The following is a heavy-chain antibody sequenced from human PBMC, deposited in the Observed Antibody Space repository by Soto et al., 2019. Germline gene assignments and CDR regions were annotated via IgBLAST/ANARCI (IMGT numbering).Heavy chain of an antibody. V-gene: IGHV4-59*04. D-gene: IGHD5-12*01. CDR1: GASISSSY. CDR3: ARSSGYVPGGY. J-gene: IGHJ4*02. Sequence: SETLSLTCTVSGASISSSYWSWIRQPPGKGLEWIGIIHHSGSTYYNPSLRSRITISVDTSKNQFSLKMPSVTAADTAVYYCARSSGYVPGGYWGQGILVTVSS. CDR2: IHHSGST.